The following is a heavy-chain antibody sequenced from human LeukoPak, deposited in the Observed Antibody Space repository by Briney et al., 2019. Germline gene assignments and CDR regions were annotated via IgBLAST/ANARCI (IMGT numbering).Heavy chain of an antibody. CDR1: GFTVSSNY. J-gene: IGHJ3*02. V-gene: IGHV3-53*01. CDR2: IYSGGST. CDR3: GVVVAATPSDAFDI. D-gene: IGHD2-15*01. Sequence: GGSLRLSCAASGFTVSSNYMSWVRQPPGKGLEWVSVIYSGGSTYYADSVKGRFTISRDNSKNTLYLQMNSLRAEDTAVYYCGVVVAATPSDAFDIWGQGTMVTVSS.